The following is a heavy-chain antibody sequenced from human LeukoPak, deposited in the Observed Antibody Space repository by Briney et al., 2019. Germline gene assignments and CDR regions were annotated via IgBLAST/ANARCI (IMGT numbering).Heavy chain of an antibody. CDR3: ARDPGYSGFDY. D-gene: IGHD5-24*01. CDR1: GDSVSSNSAA. Sequence: SQTLSLTCAISGDSVSSNSAAWNWIRQSPSRGLEWLGRTYYRRSRWFSDYAVSVKSRISVNPDTSKNALSLQLNSVTPEDTAVYYCARDPGYSGFDYWGQGTLVTVSS. V-gene: IGHV6-1*01. J-gene: IGHJ4*02. CDR2: TYYRRSRWFS.